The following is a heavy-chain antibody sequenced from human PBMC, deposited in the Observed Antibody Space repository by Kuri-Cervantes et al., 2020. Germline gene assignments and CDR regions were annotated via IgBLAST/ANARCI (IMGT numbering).Heavy chain of an antibody. Sequence: GESLKISCAASGFTFSSYAMHWVRQAPGKGLEWVAVISYDGSNKYYADSVKGRFTISRDNSKNTLYLQMNSLRAEDTAVYYCARVKVDFWSGYYSDYWGQGTPVTVSS. J-gene: IGHJ4*02. V-gene: IGHV3-30-3*01. CDR3: ARVKVDFWSGYYSDY. CDR2: ISYDGSNK. CDR1: GFTFSSYA. D-gene: IGHD3-3*01.